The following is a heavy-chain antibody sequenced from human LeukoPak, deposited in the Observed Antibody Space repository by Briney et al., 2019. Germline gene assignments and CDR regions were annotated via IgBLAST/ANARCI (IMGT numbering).Heavy chain of an antibody. J-gene: IGHJ4*02. D-gene: IGHD5-24*01. Sequence: GGSLRLSCAASGFTFSSYDINWVRQAPGKGLEWVSAISGSGGSTYYADSVKGRFTISRDNSKNTLYLQMNSLRAEDTAVYYCANFRAQMGYYFDYWGQGTLVTVSS. CDR2: ISGSGGST. CDR3: ANFRAQMGYYFDY. CDR1: GFTFSSYD. V-gene: IGHV3-23*01.